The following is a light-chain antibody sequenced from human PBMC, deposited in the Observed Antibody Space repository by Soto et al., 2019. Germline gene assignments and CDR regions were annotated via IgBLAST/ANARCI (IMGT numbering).Light chain of an antibody. CDR2: GAS. CDR3: QQRGNWPPGFT. V-gene: IGKV3D-20*02. Sequence: EIVLTQSPGTLSLSPGEIATLSFSASQSVSSSYLAWYQQKPGQAPRLLIHGASSRASGIPDRFSGSGSGTDFTLTISSLEPEDFAVYYCQQRGNWPPGFTFGPGTKVDI. J-gene: IGKJ3*01. CDR1: QSVSSSY.